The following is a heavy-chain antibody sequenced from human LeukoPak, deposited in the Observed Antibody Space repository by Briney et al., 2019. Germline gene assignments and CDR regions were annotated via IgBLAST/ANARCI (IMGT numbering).Heavy chain of an antibody. CDR1: GYTFTEYT. V-gene: IGHV7-4-1*02. Sequence: ASVKVSCKTSGYTFTEYTLDWVRQAPGRGLEWMGWISTKTGTPHVQGFTGRFVFSLDTSVSTAYLQISNLNLDDTAVYYCARILGDHQKDFHHWGQGTLVTVSS. CDR3: ARILGDHQKDFHH. D-gene: IGHD3-3*01. CDR2: ISTKTGTP. J-gene: IGHJ1*01.